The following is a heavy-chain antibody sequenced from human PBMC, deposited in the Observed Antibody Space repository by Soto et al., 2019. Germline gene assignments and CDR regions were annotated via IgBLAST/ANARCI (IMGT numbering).Heavy chain of an antibody. D-gene: IGHD4-4*01. CDR2: ISGSGIDI. CDR3: AREGVTNYTAYYFDL. CDR1: GFAFYYYN. J-gene: IGHJ4*01. Sequence: EVQLVESGGGLVKPGGSMRLSCAASGFAFYYYNMNWVRQAPGRGLDWVSSISGSGIDIHFTDSVKGRFTISRDNAKTSLYLQMDSLRPEDTAIYYCAREGVTNYTAYYFDLWVHGALVTVSS. V-gene: IGHV3-21*01.